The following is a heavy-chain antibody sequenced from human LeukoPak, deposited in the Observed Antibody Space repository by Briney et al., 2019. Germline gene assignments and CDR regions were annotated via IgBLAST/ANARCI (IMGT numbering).Heavy chain of an antibody. Sequence: GGSLRVSCAAAGFTVNSNYMSWVRQAPGKGLEWVSVIYSGGSTYYADSVKGRFTISRDNSENTLYLQMNSLRAEDTAVYYCARGMVRGEYYFDYWGQGTLVTLSS. D-gene: IGHD3-10*01. V-gene: IGHV3-53*01. CDR2: IYSGGST. CDR1: GFTVNSNY. CDR3: ARGMVRGEYYFDY. J-gene: IGHJ4*02.